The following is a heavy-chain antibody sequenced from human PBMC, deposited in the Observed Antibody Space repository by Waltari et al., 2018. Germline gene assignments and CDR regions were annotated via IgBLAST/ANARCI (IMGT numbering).Heavy chain of an antibody. D-gene: IGHD3-16*02. Sequence: QLQLQESGPGLVKPSETLSLTCTVSGGSISSSSYYWGWIRQPPGKGLEWIGSIYYSGSTYYNPSLKSRVTISVDTSKNQFSLKLSSVTAADTAVYYCARKRGLRLGELSGFDYWGQGTLVTVSS. V-gene: IGHV4-39*01. CDR1: GGSISSSSYY. J-gene: IGHJ4*02. CDR3: ARKRGLRLGELSGFDY. CDR2: IYYSGST.